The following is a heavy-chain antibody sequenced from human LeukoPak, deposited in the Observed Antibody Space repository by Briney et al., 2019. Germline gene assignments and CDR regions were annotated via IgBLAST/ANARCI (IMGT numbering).Heavy chain of an antibody. D-gene: IGHD4-17*01. CDR3: ARDQYGDYGLRYPGGAFDI. CDR2: IYYSGST. Sequence: SETLSLTCTVSGGSISSYYWSWIRQPPAKGLEWIGYIYYSGSTNYNPPLKSRVTISVDTSKNQFSLKLSSVTAADTAVYYCARDQYGDYGLRYPGGAFDIWGRGTMVTVSS. J-gene: IGHJ3*02. V-gene: IGHV4-59*01. CDR1: GGSISSYY.